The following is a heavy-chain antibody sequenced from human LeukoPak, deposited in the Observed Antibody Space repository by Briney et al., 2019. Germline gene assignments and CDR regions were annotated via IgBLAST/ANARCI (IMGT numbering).Heavy chain of an antibody. CDR1: GGTFSNYA. V-gene: IGHV1-46*01. Sequence: ASVKVSCKASGGTFSNYAISWVRQAPGQGLEWMGIINPSGGSTSYAQKFQGRVTMTRDTSTSTVYMELSSLRSEDTAVYYCAQMGAAAAADPGDYWGQGTLVTVSS. CDR2: INPSGGST. CDR3: AQMGAAAAADPGDY. J-gene: IGHJ4*02. D-gene: IGHD6-13*01.